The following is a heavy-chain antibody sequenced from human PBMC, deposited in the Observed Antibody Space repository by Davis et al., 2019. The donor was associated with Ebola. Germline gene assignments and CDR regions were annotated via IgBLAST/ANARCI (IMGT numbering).Heavy chain of an antibody. V-gene: IGHV3-23*01. J-gene: IGHJ4*02. CDR2: ITGSGSRT. Sequence: PGGSLRLSCAASGFTFSRYAMSWVRQAPGKGLEWVSAITGSGSRTYYADSVKGRFTISRDNSKNTLYLQMTSLSAEDTALYYSAKDDKDIVVVPPPMFWGQGTLVTVSS. D-gene: IGHD2-2*01. CDR1: GFTFSRYA. CDR3: AKDDKDIVVVPPPMF.